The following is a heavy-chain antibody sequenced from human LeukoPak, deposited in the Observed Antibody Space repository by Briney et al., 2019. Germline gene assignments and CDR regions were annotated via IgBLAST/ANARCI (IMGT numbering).Heavy chain of an antibody. CDR3: ARHGAADPTVTPFDY. D-gene: IGHD4-11*01. J-gene: IGHJ4*02. CDR1: GGSISSYY. Sequence: PSETLSLSCTVSGGSISSYYWSWIRQPPGKGLEWIGYIYYTGSTNYNPSLKSRVTISVDTSKNQFSLKLNSVTAADTALYYCARHGAADPTVTPFDYWGQGTLATVSS. CDR2: IYYTGST. V-gene: IGHV4-59*08.